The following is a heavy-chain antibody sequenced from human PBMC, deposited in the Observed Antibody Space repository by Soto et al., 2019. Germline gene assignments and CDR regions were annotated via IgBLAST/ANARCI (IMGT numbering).Heavy chain of an antibody. CDR1: GGTFSSYA. D-gene: IGHD5-12*01. J-gene: IGHJ6*02. CDR3: ARDGPVVGHSGYDEGGYYGMDV. V-gene: IGHV1-69*13. CDR2: IIPIFGTA. Sequence: SVKVSCKASGGTFSSYAISWVRQAPGQGLEWMGGIIPIFGTANYAQKFQGRVTITADESTSTAYMELSSLRSEDTAVYYCARDGPVVGHSGYDEGGYYGMDVWGQGTTVTVSS.